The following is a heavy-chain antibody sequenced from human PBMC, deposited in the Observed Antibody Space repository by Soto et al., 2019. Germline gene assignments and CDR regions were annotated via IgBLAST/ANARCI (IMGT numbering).Heavy chain of an antibody. V-gene: IGHV1-18*01. CDR3: ARGKAPNKYASTWSYDY. Sequence: ASVKVSCKASGHTFTSYGISWVRQAPGQGLEWMGWISAYNGNTNYAQRLQGRVNITRDTSASTAYMELSSLKSEDTAIYYCARGKAPNKYASTWSYDYWGQGSLVTVS. D-gene: IGHD6-13*01. CDR2: ISAYNGNT. CDR1: GHTFTSYG. J-gene: IGHJ4*02.